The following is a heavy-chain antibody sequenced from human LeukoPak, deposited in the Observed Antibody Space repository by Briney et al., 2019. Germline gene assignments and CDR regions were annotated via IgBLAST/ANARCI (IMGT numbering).Heavy chain of an antibody. CDR1: GISFSSHG. V-gene: IGHV3-21*05. CDR3: ARQLRSVTNWFDP. Sequence: NPGGSLRLSCAASGISFSSHGMHWVRQAPGKGLEWVSYISTTSSYTNYADSVKGRFTISRDNAKNSLHLQMNSLRAEDTAVYYCARQLRSVTNWFDPWGQGTLVTVSS. J-gene: IGHJ5*02. D-gene: IGHD1-1*01. CDR2: ISTTSSYT.